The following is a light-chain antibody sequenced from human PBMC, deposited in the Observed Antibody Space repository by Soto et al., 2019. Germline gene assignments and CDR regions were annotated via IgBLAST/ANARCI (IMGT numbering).Light chain of an antibody. V-gene: IGKV3-20*01. J-gene: IGKJ1*01. CDR3: QQYGSSSWT. CDR1: QSASSIY. CDR2: GAS. Sequence: EIVLTQSPGTLSLSPGERVTLSCRASQSASSIYLAWYQQKPGQAPRLLIYGASSRATGIPDRFSGSGSGTDFTLTISRLEPEDFAVYYCQQYGSSSWTFGQGTKVDIK.